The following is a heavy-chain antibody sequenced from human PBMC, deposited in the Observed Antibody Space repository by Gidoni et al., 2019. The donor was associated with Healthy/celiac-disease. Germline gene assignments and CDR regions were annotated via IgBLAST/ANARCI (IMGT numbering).Heavy chain of an antibody. Sequence: EVQLVQSGAEVKKPGESLKSSCKGSGYSFTSYWIGWVRQMPGKGLAGMGIIYPGDSGTRYSPSFQGQVTSSADKSISTAYLQWSSLKASDTAMYYCARHGPSGSGSYYFDYWGQGTLVTVSS. J-gene: IGHJ4*02. CDR3: ARHGPSGSGSYYFDY. CDR2: IYPGDSGT. CDR1: GYSFTSYW. V-gene: IGHV5-51*01. D-gene: IGHD3-10*01.